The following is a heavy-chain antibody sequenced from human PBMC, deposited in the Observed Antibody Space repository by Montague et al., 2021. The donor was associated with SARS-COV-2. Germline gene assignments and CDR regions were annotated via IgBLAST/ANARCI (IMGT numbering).Heavy chain of an antibody. D-gene: IGHD6-13*01. CDR1: VGSISSSSYY. CDR2: IYYSGST. CDR3: ARVGRQQLVRLSGMDV. J-gene: IGHJ6*02. V-gene: IGHV4-39*07. Sequence: SETLSLTCTVSVGSISSSSYYWGWIRQPPGKGLEWIGSIYYSGSTYYNPSLKSRVTISVDTSKNQFSLKLSSVTAADTAAYYCARVGRQQLVRLSGMDVWGQGTTVTVSS.